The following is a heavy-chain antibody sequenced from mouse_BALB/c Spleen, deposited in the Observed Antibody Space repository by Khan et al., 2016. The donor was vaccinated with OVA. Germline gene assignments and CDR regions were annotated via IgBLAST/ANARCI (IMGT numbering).Heavy chain of an antibody. CDR2: IWGDGSI. CDR3: AKLRVFYFDY. V-gene: IGHV2-3*01. CDR1: GFSLTSNG. Sequence: VELVESGPGLVAPSQCLSITCTVSGFSLTSNGVSWVRQPPGKGLEWLGVIWGDGSINYHSVLKSRLSISKDNSKSQVFLKLNSLQTDDAATYYCAKLRVFYFDYWGQGTTLTVSS. J-gene: IGHJ2*01.